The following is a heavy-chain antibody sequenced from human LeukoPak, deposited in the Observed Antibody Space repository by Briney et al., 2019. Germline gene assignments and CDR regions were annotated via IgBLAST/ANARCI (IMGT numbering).Heavy chain of an antibody. D-gene: IGHD4-17*01. CDR2: IYSGGST. Sequence: QSGGSLRLSCAASGFTVSSSYMSWVRQAPGKGLEWVSVIYSGGSTYYADSVKGRFTISRDNSKNTLYLQMNSLRADDTAVYYCARESDYAYFDYWGQGTLVTVSS. CDR3: ARESDYAYFDY. J-gene: IGHJ4*02. CDR1: GFTVSSSY. V-gene: IGHV3-53*01.